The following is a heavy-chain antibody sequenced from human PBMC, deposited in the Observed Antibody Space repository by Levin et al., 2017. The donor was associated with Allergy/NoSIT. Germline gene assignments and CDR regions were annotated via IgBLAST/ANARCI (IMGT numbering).Heavy chain of an antibody. J-gene: IGHJ4*02. V-gene: IGHV3-30-3*01. Sequence: PGGSLRLSCAASGFTFSSYAMHWVRQAPGKGLEWVAVISYDGSNKYYADSVKGRFTISRDNSKNTLYLQMNSLRAEDTAVYYCARDLGIGEDGDYGGPFDYWGQGTLVTVSS. CDR2: ISYDGSNK. CDR1: GFTFSSYA. CDR3: ARDLGIGEDGDYGGPFDY. D-gene: IGHD4-17*01.